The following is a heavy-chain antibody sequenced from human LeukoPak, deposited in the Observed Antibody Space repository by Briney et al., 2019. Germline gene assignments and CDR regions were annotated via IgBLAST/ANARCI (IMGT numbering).Heavy chain of an antibody. Sequence: GGSLRLSCAASGFTVSSSYMSWVRQAPGKGLEWVSVIYSGGTTYYADSVKGRFTISRDNSKNTLYLQMNSLRAEDTAVYYCAKDFDRVFDYWGQGTLVTVSS. CDR1: GFTVSSSY. D-gene: IGHD3-22*01. CDR3: AKDFDRVFDY. J-gene: IGHJ4*02. V-gene: IGHV3-53*01. CDR2: IYSGGTT.